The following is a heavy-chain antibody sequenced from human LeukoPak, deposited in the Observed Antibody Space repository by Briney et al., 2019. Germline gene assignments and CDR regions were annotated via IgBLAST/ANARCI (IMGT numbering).Heavy chain of an antibody. J-gene: IGHJ4*02. Sequence: PSETLSLTCAVYGVSFSGYYWSWIRQPPGKGLEWIGEINHSGSTNYNPSLKSRVTISVNTSKNQFSLKLSSVTAADTAVYYCARGDYYDSSGYISLFDYWGQGTLVTVSS. CDR1: GVSFSGYY. CDR2: INHSGST. V-gene: IGHV4-34*01. D-gene: IGHD3-22*01. CDR3: ARGDYYDSSGYISLFDY.